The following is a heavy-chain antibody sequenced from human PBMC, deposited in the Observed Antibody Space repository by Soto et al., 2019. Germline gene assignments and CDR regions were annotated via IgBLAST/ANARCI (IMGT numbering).Heavy chain of an antibody. CDR2: IYPGDSDT. Sequence: PGESLKISCKGSGYSFTSYWIGWVRQMPGKGLEWMGIIYPGDSDTRYSPSFQGQVTISADKSISTAYLQWSSLKASDTAMYYCARRPTAMDYYYGKEVWGQGTKVNGSS. J-gene: IGHJ6*02. D-gene: IGHD5-18*01. CDR3: ARRPTAMDYYYGKEV. CDR1: GYSFTSYW. V-gene: IGHV5-51*01.